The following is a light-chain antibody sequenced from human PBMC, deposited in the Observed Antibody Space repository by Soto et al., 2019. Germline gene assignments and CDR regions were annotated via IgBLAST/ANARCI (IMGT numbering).Light chain of an antibody. CDR3: QTYDRTLSAVI. V-gene: IGLV1-40*01. CDR2: ANN. Sequence: QSVLTQPPSVSGAPGQRVSITCTGSSSNIGMGYDVHWYQQLPGTAPKLLGYANNDRPSGVPDRFSGSKSGTSASLAITGRQAEDEADYYCQTYDRTLSAVIFGGGTKLTVL. J-gene: IGLJ2*01. CDR1: SSNIGMGYD.